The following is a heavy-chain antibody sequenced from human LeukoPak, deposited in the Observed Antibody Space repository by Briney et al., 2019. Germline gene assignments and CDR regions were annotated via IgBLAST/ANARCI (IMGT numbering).Heavy chain of an antibody. D-gene: IGHD5-12*01. CDR1: GGSISSSSYS. CDR2: IYYSGRT. J-gene: IGHJ4*02. V-gene: IGHV4-39*01. CDR3: ARHDVVATTLDY. Sequence: PSETLSLTCAVSGGSISSSSYSWGWVRQPPGKGLEWSGGIYYSGRTYYNPPLKSRVTISVDTSQNPFSLSLSSVTAADTAVSFCARHDVVATTLDYWGQGTLVTVSS.